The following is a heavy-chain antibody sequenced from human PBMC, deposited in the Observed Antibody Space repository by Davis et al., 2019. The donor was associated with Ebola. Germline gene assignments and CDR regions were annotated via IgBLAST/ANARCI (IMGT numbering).Heavy chain of an antibody. V-gene: IGHV3-30-3*01. J-gene: IGHJ6*02. D-gene: IGHD2-2*02. Sequence: GESLKISCAASGFTFSSYAMHWVRQAPGKGLEWVAVISYDGSNKYYADSVKGRFTISRDNSKNTLYLQMNSLRAEDTAVYYCAKEGRYCSSTSCYTVDWHYYYGMDVWGQGTTVTVSS. CDR2: ISYDGSNK. CDR3: AKEGRYCSSTSCYTVDWHYYYGMDV. CDR1: GFTFSSYA.